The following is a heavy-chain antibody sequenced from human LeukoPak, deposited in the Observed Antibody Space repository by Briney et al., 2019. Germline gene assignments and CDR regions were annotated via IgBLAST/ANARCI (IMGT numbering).Heavy chain of an antibody. D-gene: IGHD4-23*01. CDR3: ARTYGGKVDY. V-gene: IGHV4-59*08. Sequence: SETLSLTCTVYAVSISSYYWSWLRQPPGKGLEWIAYIYYTGSTNYNPSLNSRVTISVDTSKNQFSLKMSSVTAADKAVYYCARTYGGKVDYWGQGTLVTVSS. CDR2: IYYTGST. J-gene: IGHJ4*02. CDR1: AVSISSYY.